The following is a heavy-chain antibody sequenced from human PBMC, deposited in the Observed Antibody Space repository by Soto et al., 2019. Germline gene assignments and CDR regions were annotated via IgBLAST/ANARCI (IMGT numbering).Heavy chain of an antibody. V-gene: IGHV4-31*03. CDR1: GDSISINGYF. CDR3: ARGTMLRGPGYYYAMDV. J-gene: IGHJ6*02. D-gene: IGHD3-10*01. Sequence: SETLSLTCTVSGDSISINGYFWTWIRQHPGKGLEWIGYIYYSGSSYYNPSLKSRVIISVDTSKNHFSLNLTAVTAADTAVYYCARGTMLRGPGYYYAMDVWGQGTTVTVSS. CDR2: IYYSGSS.